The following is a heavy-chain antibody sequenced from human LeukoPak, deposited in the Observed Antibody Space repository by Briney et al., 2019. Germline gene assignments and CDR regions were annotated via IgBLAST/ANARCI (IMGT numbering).Heavy chain of an antibody. J-gene: IGHJ3*02. D-gene: IGHD2-21*02. Sequence: PSQTLSLTCTVSGGSISSGGYYWSWIRQHPGKGLEWIGYIYYSGSTYYNPSLKSRVTISVDTSKNQFSLKLSSVTAADTAVYYCARISVVVTDPGNDAFDIWGQGTMVTVSS. CDR1: GGSISSGGYY. CDR2: IYYSGST. V-gene: IGHV4-30-4*08. CDR3: ARISVVVTDPGNDAFDI.